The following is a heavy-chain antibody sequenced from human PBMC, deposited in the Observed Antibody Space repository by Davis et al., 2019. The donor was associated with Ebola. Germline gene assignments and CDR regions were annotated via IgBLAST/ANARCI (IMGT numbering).Heavy chain of an antibody. D-gene: IGHD6-13*01. CDR2: IKQDGSEK. Sequence: GESLKISCAASGFTFSSYWMSWVRQAPGKGLEWVANIKQDGSEKYYVDSVKGRFTISRDNAKNSLYLQMNSLRAEDTAVYYCARPIAAAGTWYYYYGMDVWGQGTTVTVSS. J-gene: IGHJ6*02. V-gene: IGHV3-7*01. CDR3: ARPIAAAGTWYYYYGMDV. CDR1: GFTFSSYW.